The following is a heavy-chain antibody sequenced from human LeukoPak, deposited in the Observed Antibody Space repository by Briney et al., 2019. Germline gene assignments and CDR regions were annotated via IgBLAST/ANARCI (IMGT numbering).Heavy chain of an antibody. Sequence: ASVKVSCKASGYTFIGYYIHWVRQAPGQGLEWMGWINPNSGGTNYAQKFQGRVTMTRDTSISTANMELSRLRFDDTAVYYCARDPGSGYSFLYYFDYWGQGTLVTVSS. CDR2: INPNSGGT. D-gene: IGHD5-18*01. CDR3: ARDPGSGYSFLYYFDY. V-gene: IGHV1-2*02. CDR1: GYTFIGYY. J-gene: IGHJ4*02.